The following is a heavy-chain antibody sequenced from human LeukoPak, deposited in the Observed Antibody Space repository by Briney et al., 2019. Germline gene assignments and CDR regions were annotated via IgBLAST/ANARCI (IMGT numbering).Heavy chain of an antibody. J-gene: IGHJ4*02. CDR3: ARSDRSSWSPFDY. Sequence: SETLSLTCAVYGGSFSGYYWSWIRQPPGKGLEWIGEINHSGSTNYNPSLKSRVTISVDTSKNQFSLKLSSVTAADTAVYYCARSDRSSWSPFDYWGQGTLVTVSS. CDR2: INHSGST. V-gene: IGHV4-34*01. D-gene: IGHD6-13*01. CDR1: GGSFSGYY.